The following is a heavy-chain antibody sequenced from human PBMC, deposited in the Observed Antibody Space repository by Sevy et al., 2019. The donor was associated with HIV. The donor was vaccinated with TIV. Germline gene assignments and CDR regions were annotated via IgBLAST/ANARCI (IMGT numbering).Heavy chain of an antibody. CDR2: ISYDGSNK. J-gene: IGHJ4*02. V-gene: IGHV3-30*18. D-gene: IGHD3-10*01. CDR3: AKDEGPCGSGSYDY. CDR1: GFTFSSYG. Sequence: GGSLRLSCAASGFTFSSYGMHWVRQAPGKGLEWVAVISYDGSNKYYADSVKGRFTISRDNSKNTLYLQMNSLRAEDTAVYYCAKDEGPCGSGSYDYWGQGTLVTVSS.